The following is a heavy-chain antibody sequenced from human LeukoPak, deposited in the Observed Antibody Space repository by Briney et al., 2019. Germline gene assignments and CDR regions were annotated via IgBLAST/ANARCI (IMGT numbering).Heavy chain of an antibody. CDR2: MNPESGIT. J-gene: IGHJ6*02. D-gene: IGHD3-16*01. V-gene: IGHV1-2*04. CDR3: ARGERTSKNYDYYYSGMDV. Sequence: ASVKVSCKASGYTLTDYYVHWVRQAPGQGLEWMASMNPESGITTYSQAFEDWVSMTRDTSIGTAYMELRRLRSDGTAVYYCARGERTSKNYDYYYSGMDVWGQGTTATVSS. CDR1: GYTLTDYY.